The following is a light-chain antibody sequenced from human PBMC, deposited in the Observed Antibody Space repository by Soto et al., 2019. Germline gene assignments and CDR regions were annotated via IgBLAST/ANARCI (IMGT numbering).Light chain of an antibody. J-gene: IGKJ1*01. CDR2: GAS. CDR3: QQRSNWPPT. Sequence: EIVITQSPAPLSVSPGERATLSCRASQTVSSDLAWYQQKPGQAPRLLIYGASTRATGIPARFSGSGSGTDFTLTITSLEPEDFAVYYCQQRSNWPPTFGQGTKVDIK. CDR1: QTVSSD. V-gene: IGKV3D-15*01.